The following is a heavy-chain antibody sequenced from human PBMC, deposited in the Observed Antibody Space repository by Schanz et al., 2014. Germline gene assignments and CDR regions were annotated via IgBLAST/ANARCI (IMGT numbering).Heavy chain of an antibody. CDR1: GFTFVKYA. V-gene: IGHV3-9*01. CDR3: ARGGPAYYFDD. J-gene: IGHJ4*02. Sequence: EVQLVESGGGLAHPGNSLRLSCPASGFTFVKYALHWVRQAPGKGLEWVSRIIGDGSRTAYADSVKGRFTISRDNAKNTLYLQMNSLRSEDTAVYYCARGGPAYYFDDWGQGTLVTVSS. CDR2: IIGDGSRT.